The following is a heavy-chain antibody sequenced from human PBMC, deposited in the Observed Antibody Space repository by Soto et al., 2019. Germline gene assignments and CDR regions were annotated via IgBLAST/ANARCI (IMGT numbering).Heavy chain of an antibody. D-gene: IGHD3-10*01. V-gene: IGHV4-4*02. CDR2: IYHSGST. J-gene: IGHJ4*02. CDR1: GGSISSGGYS. CDR3: ARDRYGSGTSYDY. Sequence: SETLSLTCAVSGGSISSGGYSWSWVRQPPGKGLEWIGEIYHSGSTIYNPSLKSRVTISVDKSKNQFSLRLSSVTAADTAVYYCARDRYGSGTSYDYWGQGTLVTVSS.